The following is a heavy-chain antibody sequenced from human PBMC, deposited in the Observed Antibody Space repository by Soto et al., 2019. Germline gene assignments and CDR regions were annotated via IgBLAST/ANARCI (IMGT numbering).Heavy chain of an antibody. Sequence: PGGSLRLSCAASGFTFSSYNMNWVRQAPGKGLEWVSYISSSSSTIYYADSVKGRFTISRDNAKNSLYQQMNSLRDEDTAVYYWARDRLRYFDWLPNYGMDVWGQGTTVTVSS. V-gene: IGHV3-48*02. CDR3: ARDRLRYFDWLPNYGMDV. J-gene: IGHJ6*02. CDR1: GFTFSSYN. CDR2: ISSSSSTI. D-gene: IGHD3-9*01.